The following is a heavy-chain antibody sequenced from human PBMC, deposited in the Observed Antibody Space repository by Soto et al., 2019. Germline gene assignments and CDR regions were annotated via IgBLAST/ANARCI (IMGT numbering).Heavy chain of an antibody. V-gene: IGHV3-30-3*01. J-gene: IGHJ4*02. CDR1: GFTFSSYA. CDR3: ARASGYSSSWYLGY. D-gene: IGHD6-13*01. CDR2: ISYDGSNK. Sequence: GESLSLSCAASGFTFSSYAMHWVRQAPGKGLEWVAVISYDGSNKYYADSVKGRFTISRDNSKNTLYLQMNSLRAEDTAVYYCARASGYSSSWYLGYWGQGTLVTVSS.